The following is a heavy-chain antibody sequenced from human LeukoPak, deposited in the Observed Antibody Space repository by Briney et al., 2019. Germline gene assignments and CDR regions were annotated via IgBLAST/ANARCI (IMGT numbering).Heavy chain of an antibody. Sequence: GGSLRLSCAASGFTFSGYGMHWVRQAPGKGLEWVAIIWYDGSNTYYADSVKGRFTISRDNSKNTLYLQMNSLRVEDTAVYYCAPDHGGYWGQGTLVTVSS. J-gene: IGHJ4*02. V-gene: IGHV3-33*01. CDR3: APDHGGY. CDR1: GFTFSGYG. CDR2: IWYDGSNT. D-gene: IGHD3-16*01.